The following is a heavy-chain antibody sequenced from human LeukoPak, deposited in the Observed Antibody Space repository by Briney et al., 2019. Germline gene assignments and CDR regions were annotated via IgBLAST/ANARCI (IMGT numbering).Heavy chain of an antibody. D-gene: IGHD3-22*01. CDR2: INHSGST. CDR3: ARGRVVVIGYYYGMDV. Sequence: SETLSLTCAVYGGSFSGYYWSWIRQPPGKGLEWIGEINHSGSTNYNPSLKSRVTISVDTSKNQFSLKLSSVTAADTAVYYCARGRVVVIGYYYGMDVWGQGTTVTVS. J-gene: IGHJ6*02. V-gene: IGHV4-34*01. CDR1: GGSFSGYY.